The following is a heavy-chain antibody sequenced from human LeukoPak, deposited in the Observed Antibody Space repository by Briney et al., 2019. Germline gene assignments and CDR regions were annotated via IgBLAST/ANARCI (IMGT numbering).Heavy chain of an antibody. Sequence: ASVKVSCKASGYTFTSYDTNWVRQATGQGLEWMGWMNPNSGNTGYAQKFQGRVTMTRDTSITTAYMELSSLRSEDTAVYYCTRRHYGSVSYPDYWGQGTLVTVSS. D-gene: IGHD3-10*01. CDR3: TRRHYGSVSYPDY. V-gene: IGHV1-8*01. J-gene: IGHJ4*02. CDR2: MNPNSGNT. CDR1: GYTFTSYD.